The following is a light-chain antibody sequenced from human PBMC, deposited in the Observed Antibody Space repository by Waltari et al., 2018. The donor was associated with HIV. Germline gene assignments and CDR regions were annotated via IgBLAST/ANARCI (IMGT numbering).Light chain of an antibody. Sequence: DIVMTQSPDSLAVSLGERATINCKSSQSLLFNANNKNNLSGYQQKPGESPTLLFYWGFTREFGVPDRFIGGGSGTDFTLTITSLQSEDVALYYCQQYYSVPWTFGQGTKVEIK. CDR1: QSLLFNANNKNN. J-gene: IGKJ1*01. CDR3: QQYYSVPWT. CDR2: WGF. V-gene: IGKV4-1*01.